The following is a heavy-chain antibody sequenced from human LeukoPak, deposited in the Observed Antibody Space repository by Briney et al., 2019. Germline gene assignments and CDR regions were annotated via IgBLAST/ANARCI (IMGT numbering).Heavy chain of an antibody. D-gene: IGHD3-10*01. CDR1: GYTFTSYY. J-gene: IGHJ4*02. CDR2: SDPKSGAT. CDR3: ARGNFYDNKGYSPELRY. V-gene: IGHV1-2*02. Sequence: ASAKVSCKTSGYTFTSYYIHWLRQAPGQRFEWMGWSDPKSGATKYEHFQGRVTMTRDTSISTAYMELSRLTSDDTAVYYCARGNFYDNKGYSPELRYWGQGTLVTVSS.